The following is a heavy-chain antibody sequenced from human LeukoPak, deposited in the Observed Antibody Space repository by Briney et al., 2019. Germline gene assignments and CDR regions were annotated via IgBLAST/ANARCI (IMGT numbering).Heavy chain of an antibody. CDR1: GDSFSGTTYY. D-gene: IGHD3-16*02. V-gene: IGHV4-39*01. CDR3: ARHFGVIN. Sequence: PSETLSLTCTVSGDSFSGTTYYWGWIRQPPGKGLEWIGSFFYSGNTYYNPSLESRATISVDTSKKQFPLKLSSVTAADTAVYYCARHFGVINWGQGTLVTVSS. CDR2: FFYSGNT. J-gene: IGHJ4*02.